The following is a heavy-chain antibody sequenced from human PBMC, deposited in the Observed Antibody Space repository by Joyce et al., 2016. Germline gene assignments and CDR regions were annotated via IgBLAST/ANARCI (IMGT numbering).Heavy chain of an antibody. V-gene: IGHV3-48*03. CDR1: GIIFSSKE. Sequence: EVHLVESGGGLVQPGGSLRLSCAASGIIFSSKEMNWVRQAPWKGLEWISSISSDDSRIHYADSVRGRFTISRDNARNSLYLEMNYLRVEDTAIYYCTTPSCANWGQGSLVTVSS. J-gene: IGHJ4*02. CDR3: TTPSCAN. CDR2: ISSDDSRI.